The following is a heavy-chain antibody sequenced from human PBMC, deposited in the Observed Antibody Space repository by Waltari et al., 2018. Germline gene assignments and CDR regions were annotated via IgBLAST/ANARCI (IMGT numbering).Heavy chain of an antibody. Sequence: QLQLQESGPSLLQPPETLSLTCTASCGSISAFDWSWVRQPPGKGLDWIGYIYYTGSTNFNPSLKSRVTMSVDTSKNQFSLKLSSVTAADTAFYYCARGGGGDWEWFDPWGQGTLVTVSS. D-gene: IGHD2-21*02. CDR2: IYYTGST. J-gene: IGHJ5*02. V-gene: IGHV4-59*01. CDR1: CGSISAFD. CDR3: ARGGGGDWEWFDP.